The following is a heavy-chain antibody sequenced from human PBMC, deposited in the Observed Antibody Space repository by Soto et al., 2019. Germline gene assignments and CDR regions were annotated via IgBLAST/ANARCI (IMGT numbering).Heavy chain of an antibody. Sequence: GGSLRPAGAAARCNVSNAWMSWVRQAPGKGLEWVGRIKSKTDGGTTDYAAPVKGRFTISRDDSKNTLYLQMNSLKTDDSAVYYCTSCSPYSGRRSRGTVAS. CDR1: RCNVSNAW. CDR3: TSCSPY. D-gene: IGHD3-10*02. V-gene: IGHV3-15*01. CDR2: IKSKTDGGTT. J-gene: IGHJ4*02.